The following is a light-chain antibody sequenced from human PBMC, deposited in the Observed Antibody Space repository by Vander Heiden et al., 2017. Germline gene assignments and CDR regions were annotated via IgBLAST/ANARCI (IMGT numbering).Light chain of an antibody. CDR2: DAS. CDR3: QQRRD. V-gene: IGKV3-11*01. CDR1: QSVSSY. Sequence: EIVLTQSPATLSLSPGERATLSCRASQSVSSYLAWYQQKPGQAPRLLIYDASNRATGIPARFSGSGSGTDFTLTISSLEPEDFAVDYCQQRRDFGPGTKVDIK. J-gene: IGKJ3*01.